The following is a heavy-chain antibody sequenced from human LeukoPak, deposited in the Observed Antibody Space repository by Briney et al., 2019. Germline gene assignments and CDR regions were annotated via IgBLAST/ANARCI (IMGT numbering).Heavy chain of an antibody. CDR3: ARIRDILTGFRRCYYYGMDV. D-gene: IGHD3-9*01. CDR2: INHSGST. CDR1: GGSFSGYY. J-gene: IGHJ6*02. Sequence: SETLSLTCAVYGGSFSGYYWSWIRQPPGKGLEWIGEINHSGSTNYNPSLKSRVTRSVDTSKNQFSLKLSPATAADTAVYYCARIRDILTGFRRCYYYGMDVWGQGATVTVSS. V-gene: IGHV4-34*01.